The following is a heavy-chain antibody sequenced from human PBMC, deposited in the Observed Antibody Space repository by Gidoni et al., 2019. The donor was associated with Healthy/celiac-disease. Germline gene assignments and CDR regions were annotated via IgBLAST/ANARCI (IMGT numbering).Heavy chain of an antibody. CDR1: GYSFTSYW. J-gene: IGHJ3*02. D-gene: IGHD3-10*01. Sequence: EVQLVQSGAEVKKPGESLKISCKGSGYSFTSYWIGWVRQMPGKGLEWMGIIYPGDSYTRYIPSFPGQVTISDDKSIRTAYLQWSSLKPSDTAMYYCARQEVLLWFGELFPDAFDIWGQGTMVTVSS. V-gene: IGHV5-51*01. CDR3: ARQEVLLWFGELFPDAFDI. CDR2: IYPGDSYT.